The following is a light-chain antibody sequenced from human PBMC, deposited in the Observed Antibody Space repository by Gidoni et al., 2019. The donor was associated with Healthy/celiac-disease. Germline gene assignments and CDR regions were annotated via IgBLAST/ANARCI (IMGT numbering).Light chain of an antibody. CDR2: DAS. CDR1: QSVSSY. V-gene: IGKV3-11*01. J-gene: IGKJ2*01. Sequence: EIVLTHSPASLSLSPGERATLSCRASQSVSSYLAWYQQKPGQAPRLLIYDASNRATGIPARFSGSGSGTDFTLTISSLEPEDFAVYYCQQRSNWPPYTVGQGTKLEIK. CDR3: QQRSNWPPYT.